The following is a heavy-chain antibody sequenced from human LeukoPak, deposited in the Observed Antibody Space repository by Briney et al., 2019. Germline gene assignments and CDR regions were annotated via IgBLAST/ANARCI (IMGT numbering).Heavy chain of an antibody. J-gene: IGHJ4*02. D-gene: IGHD1-7*01. Sequence: PGGSLRLSCAASGFTFSGSAMHWVRQASGKGLEWVGRIRSKANNYATAYAASVKGRFTISRDDSKNTAYLQMNSLKTEDTAVHYCAAITGTAGYWGQGTLVTVSS. CDR3: AAITGTAGY. V-gene: IGHV3-73*01. CDR2: IRSKANNYAT. CDR1: GFTFSGSA.